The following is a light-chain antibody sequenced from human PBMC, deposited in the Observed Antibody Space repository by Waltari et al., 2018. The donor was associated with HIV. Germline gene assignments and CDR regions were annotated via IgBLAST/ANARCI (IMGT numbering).Light chain of an antibody. CDR2: DVS. CDR3: SSYTSSSTLV. J-gene: IGLJ2*01. V-gene: IGLV2-14*03. CDR1: SSDAGGSNY. Sequence: QSALTQPASVSGSPGQSITISCPGTSSDAGGSNYFSWYQQHPGKAPKPMIYDVSNRPSGVSNRFSGSKSGNTASLTISGLQAEDEADYYCSSYTSSSTLVFGGGTKLTVL.